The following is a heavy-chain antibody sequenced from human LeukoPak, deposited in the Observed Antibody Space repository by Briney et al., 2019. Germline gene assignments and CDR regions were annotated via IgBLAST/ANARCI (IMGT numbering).Heavy chain of an antibody. J-gene: IGHJ4*02. V-gene: IGHV5-51*01. CDR1: GSSFTTYW. CDR2: IYPGDSDT. Sequence: GESLKISCQGSGSSFTTYWIGWVRQMPGKGLEWMGIIYPGDSDTRYSPSFQGQVTISADKSSSTAYLQWSSLKASDTAMYYCARGKNSYSFGSYFDYWGQGTLVTVSS. D-gene: IGHD5-18*01. CDR3: ARGKNSYSFGSYFDY.